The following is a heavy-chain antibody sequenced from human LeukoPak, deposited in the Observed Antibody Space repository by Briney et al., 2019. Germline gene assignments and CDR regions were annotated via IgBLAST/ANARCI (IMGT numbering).Heavy chain of an antibody. Sequence: GGSLRLSCAASGSTFSSYSMNWVRQAPGKGLEWVSAISGSDGSTYYADSVKGRFTISRDNSKNTLYLQMNSLRAEDTAVYYCATPRMVRGVIISSDYWGQGTLVTVSS. CDR3: ATPRMVRGVIISSDY. CDR1: GSTFSSYS. D-gene: IGHD3-10*01. CDR2: ISGSDGST. V-gene: IGHV3-23*01. J-gene: IGHJ4*02.